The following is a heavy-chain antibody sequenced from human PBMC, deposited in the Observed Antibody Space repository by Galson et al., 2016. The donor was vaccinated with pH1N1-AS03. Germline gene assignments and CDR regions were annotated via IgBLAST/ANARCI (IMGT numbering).Heavy chain of an antibody. Sequence: SETLSLTCSVSGVSIRTHYWSWIRQLPGKGLEWIGYIYSSGNTDYNPSLKSRVTISLDTSKSQFSLNLRSVTAADTAMYYCATGYCSGGSCQLRMGYYGMDVWGQGIMVTVSS. J-gene: IGHJ6*02. V-gene: IGHV4-59*11. CDR3: ATGYCSGGSCQLRMGYYGMDV. CDR1: GVSIRTHY. D-gene: IGHD2-15*01. CDR2: IYSSGNT.